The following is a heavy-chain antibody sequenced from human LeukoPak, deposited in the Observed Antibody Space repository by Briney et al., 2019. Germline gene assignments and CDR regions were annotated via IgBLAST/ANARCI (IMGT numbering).Heavy chain of an antibody. CDR3: NYDSSGYYYGGDY. D-gene: IGHD3-22*01. J-gene: IGHJ4*02. CDR1: GYTFTGYY. Sequence: GASVTVSCTASGYTFTGYYMHWVRQAPGQGLEWMGWINPNSGGTNYAQKFQGRVTITRDTSISTAYMELSSLRSEDTAVYYCNYDSSGYYYGGDYWGQGTLVTVSS. V-gene: IGHV1-2*02. CDR2: INPNSGGT.